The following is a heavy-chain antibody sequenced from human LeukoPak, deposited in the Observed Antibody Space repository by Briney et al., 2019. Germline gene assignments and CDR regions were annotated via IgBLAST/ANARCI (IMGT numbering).Heavy chain of an antibody. CDR2: FDPDDGEA. CDR3: AIDYYASRNYYNGPHN. J-gene: IGHJ4*02. CDR1: GYTLTELS. Sequence: ASVKVSCNVSGYTLTELSMHWVRQAPGKGLEWMGGFDPDDGEALYAQQFQGRVSMTEDTSAGTVYMELSSLRSEDTAVYYCAIDYYASRNYYNGPHNWGPGTLVTVSS. D-gene: IGHD3-10*01. V-gene: IGHV1-24*01.